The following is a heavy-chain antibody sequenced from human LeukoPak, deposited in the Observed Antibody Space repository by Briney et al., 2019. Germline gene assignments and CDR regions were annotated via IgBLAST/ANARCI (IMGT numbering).Heavy chain of an antibody. Sequence: GGSLRLSCAASGLTFSTYTMNWVRQAPGKGLEWVSSISSSSSYLCYADSVKGRFTISRANAKNSLYLEMNSLRAEDTAVYYCARGADYDILTGYMDVWGKGTTVTVSS. D-gene: IGHD3-9*01. V-gene: IGHV3-21*01. J-gene: IGHJ6*03. CDR1: GLTFSTYT. CDR2: ISSSSSYL. CDR3: ARGADYDILTGYMDV.